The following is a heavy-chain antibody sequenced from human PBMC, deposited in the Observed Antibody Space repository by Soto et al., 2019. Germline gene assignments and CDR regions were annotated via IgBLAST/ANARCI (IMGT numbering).Heavy chain of an antibody. CDR2: INPNSGGT. Sequence: ASVKVSCKASGYTFTGYYMHWVRQAPGQGLEWMGWINPNSGGTNYAQKFQGWVTMTRDTSISTAYMELSRLRSDDTAVYYCTRAGGYCSSTSCYGPLDDAFDIWGHGTMVTVSS. CDR1: GYTFTGYY. CDR3: TRAGGYCSSTSCYGPLDDAFDI. D-gene: IGHD2-2*01. V-gene: IGHV1-2*04. J-gene: IGHJ3*02.